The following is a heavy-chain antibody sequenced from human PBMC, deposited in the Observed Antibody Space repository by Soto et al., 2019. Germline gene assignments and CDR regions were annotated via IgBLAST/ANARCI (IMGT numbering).Heavy chain of an antibody. CDR2: ISYDGSNE. J-gene: IGHJ4*02. D-gene: IGHD3-22*01. V-gene: IGHV3-30-3*01. CDR1: GFTFSRYA. Sequence: GGSLRLSCAASGFTFSRYAMHWVRQAPVKGLEWVAVISYDGSNEYYADSVKGRFTISKDNSKNTLYLQMNSLRAEDTAVYYCARDPSNYYDSSAYYLGYWGQGTLVIVSS. CDR3: ARDPSNYYDSSAYYLGY.